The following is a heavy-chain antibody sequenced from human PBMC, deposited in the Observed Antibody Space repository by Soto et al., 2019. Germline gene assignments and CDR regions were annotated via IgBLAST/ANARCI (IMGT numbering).Heavy chain of an antibody. Sequence: QVQLQESGPGLVKPSGTLSLTCPVSGDSITNNNWWTWLRQSPGKGLEWIGEMHHGGNPDYNPSLRSRVTISVDKSKNQFSLHLSSVTAADSAVYYCARTSGGTYSFDPWGQGTLVTVSS. CDR3: ARTSGGTYSFDP. V-gene: IGHV4-4*02. CDR1: GDSITNNNW. J-gene: IGHJ5*02. D-gene: IGHD3-10*01. CDR2: MHHGGNP.